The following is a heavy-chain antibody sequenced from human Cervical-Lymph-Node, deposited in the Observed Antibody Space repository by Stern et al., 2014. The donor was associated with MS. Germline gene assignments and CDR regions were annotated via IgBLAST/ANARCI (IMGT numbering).Heavy chain of an antibody. V-gene: IGHV3-48*01. D-gene: IGHD1-1*01. Sequence: VQLVQSGGGLVQPGGSLRLSCAASGFPLSIYSMNWVRQAPGKGLEWVSYISTISTIYYADSVKGRFTISRDNAKNSLYLQMNSLRVEDTAVYFCARDDWVERLDSWGQGTLVTVSS. CDR3: ARDDWVERLDS. J-gene: IGHJ5*01. CDR1: GFPLSIYS. CDR2: ISTISTI.